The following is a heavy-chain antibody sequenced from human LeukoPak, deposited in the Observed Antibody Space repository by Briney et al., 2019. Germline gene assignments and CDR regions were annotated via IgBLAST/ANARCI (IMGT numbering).Heavy chain of an antibody. V-gene: IGHV1-18*01. D-gene: IGHD6-13*01. CDR1: GYTFTSYG. J-gene: IGHJ5*02. CDR3: ARDAAAGSFNWFDP. CDR2: ISAYNGNT. Sequence: GASVKVSCKASGYTFTSYGISWVRQAPGQGREWMGWISAYNGNTNYAQKLQGRVTMTTDTSTSTAYMELRSLRSDDTAVYYCARDAAAGSFNWFDPWGQGTLVTVSS.